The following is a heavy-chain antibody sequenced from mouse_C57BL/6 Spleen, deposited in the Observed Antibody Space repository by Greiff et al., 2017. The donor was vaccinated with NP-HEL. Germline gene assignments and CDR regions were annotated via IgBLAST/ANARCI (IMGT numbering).Heavy chain of an antibody. V-gene: IGHV1-61*01. Sequence: QVQLQQPGAELVRPGSSVKLSCKASGYTFTSYWMDWVKQRPGQGLEWIGNIYPSDSETHYNQKFKDKATLTVDKSSSTAYMQLSSLTSEDSAVYYCARLLYWDGFAYWGQGTLVTVSA. CDR3: ARLLYWDGFAY. D-gene: IGHD4-1*01. CDR2: IYPSDSET. CDR1: GYTFTSYW. J-gene: IGHJ3*01.